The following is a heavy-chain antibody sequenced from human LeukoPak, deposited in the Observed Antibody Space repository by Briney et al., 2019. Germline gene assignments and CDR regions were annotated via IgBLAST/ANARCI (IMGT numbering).Heavy chain of an antibody. J-gene: IGHJ4*02. CDR2: ISSSSSYI. D-gene: IGHD3-22*01. V-gene: IGHV3-21*01. CDR1: GFTFSSYS. CDR3: ARAYYDSSGYYQD. Sequence: GGSLRLSCAASGFTFSSYSMNWVRQAPGKGLGWVSSISSSSSYISYADSLKGRFTISRDNAKNSLYLQMNSLRAEDTAVYYCARAYYDSSGYYQDWGQGTLVTVSS.